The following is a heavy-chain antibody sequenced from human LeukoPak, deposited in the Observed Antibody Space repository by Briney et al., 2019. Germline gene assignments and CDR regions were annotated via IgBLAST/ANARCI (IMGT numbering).Heavy chain of an antibody. J-gene: IGHJ3*02. Sequence: PGGSLRLSCAASGFTFSSYAMSWVRQAPGKGLEWVSAISGSGGSTYYADSVKGRFTIYRDNSKNTLYLQMNSLRAEDTAVYYCAKDLAPYDDFWSGYSYRSNAFDIWGQGTMVTVSS. CDR2: ISGSGGST. CDR3: AKDLAPYDDFWSGYSYRSNAFDI. D-gene: IGHD3-3*01. V-gene: IGHV3-23*01. CDR1: GFTFSSYA.